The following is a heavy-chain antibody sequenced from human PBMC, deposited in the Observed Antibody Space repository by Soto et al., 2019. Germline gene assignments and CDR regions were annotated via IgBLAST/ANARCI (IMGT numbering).Heavy chain of an antibody. CDR2: ISSSGSTI. CDR1: GFTFSDFY. Sequence: QVQLVESGGGLVKPGGSLRLSCSASGFTFSDFYMSWIRQAPGKGLEWVSHISSSGSTIFYADSAKGRFTISRDNAKNALYAQMHNLRAEDTAVYYCVRTKGAGGSDPLDYWGQGTLVTVSS. CDR3: VRTKGAGGSDPLDY. J-gene: IGHJ4*02. V-gene: IGHV3-11*01. D-gene: IGHD2-8*01.